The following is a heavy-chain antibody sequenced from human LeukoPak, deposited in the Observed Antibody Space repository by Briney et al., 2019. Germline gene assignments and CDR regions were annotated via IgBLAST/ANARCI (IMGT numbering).Heavy chain of an antibody. D-gene: IGHD5-18*01. CDR1: GGSISSGGYY. J-gene: IGHJ4*02. CDR3: ASTRGYSYGEYFDY. V-gene: IGHV4-30-2*01. Sequence: SETLSLTCTVSGGSISSGGYYWSWIRQPPGKGLEWIGYIYHSGSTYYNPSLKSRVTISVDRSKNQFSLKLSSVTAADTAVYYCASTRGYSYGEYFDYWGQGTLVTVSS. CDR2: IYHSGST.